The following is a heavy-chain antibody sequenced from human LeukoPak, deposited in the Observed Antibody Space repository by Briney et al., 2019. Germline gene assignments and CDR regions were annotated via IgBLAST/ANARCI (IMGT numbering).Heavy chain of an antibody. CDR2: IYPDDSDT. CDR3: ALSTMIRGVIDY. V-gene: IGHV5-51*01. J-gene: IGHJ4*02. Sequence: GESLKISCQGSGYSFTSYWIGWARQMPGKGLEWMGIIYPDDSDTRYSPSFQGQVTISADRSISTAYLQWRSLKASDTAMYYCALSTMIRGVIDYWGQGALVTVSS. D-gene: IGHD3-10*01. CDR1: GYSFTSYW.